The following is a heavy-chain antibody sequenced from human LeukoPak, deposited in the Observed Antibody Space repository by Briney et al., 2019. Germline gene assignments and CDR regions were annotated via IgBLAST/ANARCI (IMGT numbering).Heavy chain of an antibody. J-gene: IGHJ4*02. CDR1: GGTFSSYA. D-gene: IGHD6-13*01. CDR3: AREVAAGMQPFDY. V-gene: IGHV1-69*04. Sequence: ASVTVCCKASGGTFSSYAISWVRQAPGQGLEWMGRIIPILGIANYAQKFQGRVTITADKSTSTAYMELSSLRSEDTAVYYCAREVAAGMQPFDYWGQGTLVTVSS. CDR2: IIPILGIA.